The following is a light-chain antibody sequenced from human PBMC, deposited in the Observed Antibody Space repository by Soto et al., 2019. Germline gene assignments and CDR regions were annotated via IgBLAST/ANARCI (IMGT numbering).Light chain of an antibody. J-gene: IGKJ1*01. V-gene: IGKV1-9*01. CDR1: QGISSY. Sequence: IQLTQAPSSLPASVGDRVTITCRASQGISSYLAWYQQKPGKAPKLLIYAASTLQSGVPSRFSGSGSGTEFTLTISSLQPDDFATYYCQQYNSYSFGQGTKVDIK. CDR3: QQYNSYS. CDR2: AAS.